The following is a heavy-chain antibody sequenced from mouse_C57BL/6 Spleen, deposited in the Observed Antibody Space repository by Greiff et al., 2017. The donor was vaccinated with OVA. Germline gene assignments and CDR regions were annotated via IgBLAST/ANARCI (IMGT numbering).Heavy chain of an antibody. CDR3: ARKGGDGYSY. Sequence: EVQLQQSGPELVKPGASVKMSCKASGYTFPDYNMHWVKQSHGKSLEWIGYINPNNGGTSYNQKFKGKATLTVNKSSSTAYMELRSLTSEDSAVYYCARKGGDGYSYWGQGTTLTVSS. J-gene: IGHJ2*01. D-gene: IGHD2-3*01. CDR2: INPNNGGT. V-gene: IGHV1-22*01. CDR1: GYTFPDYN.